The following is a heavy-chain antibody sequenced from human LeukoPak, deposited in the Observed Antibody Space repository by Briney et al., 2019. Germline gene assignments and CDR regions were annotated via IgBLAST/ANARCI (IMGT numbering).Heavy chain of an antibody. CDR2: LYSGGSI. J-gene: IGHJ4*02. D-gene: IGHD3-22*01. V-gene: IGHV3-53*01. CDR3: ARGTYYDSSGYHFDY. Sequence: GGSLRLSCAASGFTVSSNYMSWVRQAPGKGLEWVSVLYSGGSIYYAESVKGRFTISRDNSRNTLYLQMNSLRAEDTVVYYCARGTYYDSSGYHFDYWGQGTLVTVSS. CDR1: GFTVSSNY.